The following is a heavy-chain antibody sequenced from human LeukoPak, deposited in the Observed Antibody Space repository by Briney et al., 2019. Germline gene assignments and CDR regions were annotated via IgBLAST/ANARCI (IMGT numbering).Heavy chain of an antibody. D-gene: IGHD1-14*01. CDR3: ARRKGPIFPFDY. J-gene: IGHJ4*02. CDR1: GGSISSYY. Sequence: SETLSLTCTVSGGSISSYYWGWIRQPPGKGLEWIGSIYHSGSTYYNPSLKGRVTISVDTSKNQFSLKLSSVTAADTAVYYCARRKGPIFPFDYWGQGTLVTVSS. V-gene: IGHV4-38-2*02. CDR2: IYHSGST.